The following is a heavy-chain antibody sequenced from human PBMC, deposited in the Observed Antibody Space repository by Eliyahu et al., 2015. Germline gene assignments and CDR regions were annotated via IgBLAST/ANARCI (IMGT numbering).Heavy chain of an antibody. CDR1: GGTFSNYA. V-gene: IGHV1-69*01. J-gene: IGHJ4*02. CDR3: ARGPEDMRGGAFYYLY. D-gene: IGHD3-10*01. Sequence: QVQLVQSGAEVKKPGSSVKVSCKASGGTFSNYAXNWVRKAPGQGLEWMGGITPLFSKPNYAQKFQGRVTITADESTSTAYMELSSLRSEDTAMYYCARGPEDMRGGAFYYLYWGQGTLVTVSS. CDR2: ITPLFSKP.